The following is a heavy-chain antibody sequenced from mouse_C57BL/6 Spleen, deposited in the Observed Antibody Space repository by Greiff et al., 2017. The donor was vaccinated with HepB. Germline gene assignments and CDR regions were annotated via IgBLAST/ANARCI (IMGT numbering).Heavy chain of an antibody. V-gene: IGHV1-53*01. CDR2: INPSNGGT. Sequence: QVQLQQPGTELVKPGASVKLSCKASGYTFTSYWMHWVKQRPGQGLEWIGNINPSNGGTNYNEKFKSKATLTVDKSSSTAYMQLSSLTSEDSAVYYCARSGYYYGTDYWYFDVWGTGTTVTVSS. J-gene: IGHJ1*03. CDR3: ARSGYYYGTDYWYFDV. CDR1: GYTFTSYW. D-gene: IGHD1-1*01.